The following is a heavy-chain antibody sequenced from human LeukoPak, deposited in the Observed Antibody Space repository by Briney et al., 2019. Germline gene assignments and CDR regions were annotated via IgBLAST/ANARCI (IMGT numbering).Heavy chain of an antibody. CDR2: ISAYNGNT. Sequence: ASVKVSCKAPGYTFTSYGISWVRQAPGQGLEWMGWISAYNGNTNYAQKLQGRVTVTTDTSTSTAYMELRSLRSDDTAVYYCARDMQGIAVAGTDYWGQGTLVTVSS. CDR1: GYTFTSYG. D-gene: IGHD6-19*01. J-gene: IGHJ4*02. CDR3: ARDMQGIAVAGTDY. V-gene: IGHV1-18*01.